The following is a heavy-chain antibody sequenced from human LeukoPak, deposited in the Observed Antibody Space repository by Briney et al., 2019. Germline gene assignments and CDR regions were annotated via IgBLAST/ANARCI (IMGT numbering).Heavy chain of an antibody. D-gene: IGHD3-3*01. CDR2: ISYDGSKK. CDR1: GFTFSSYG. CDR3: AKDHLPYHDFWSAVYDY. V-gene: IGHV3-30*18. Sequence: GGSLRLSCAASGFTFSSYGMHWVRQAPGKGLEWVAVISYDGSKKDYADSVKGRFTISRDNSKNTLYLQMNSLRGEDTAVYYCAKDHLPYHDFWSAVYDYWGQGTLVTVSS. J-gene: IGHJ4*02.